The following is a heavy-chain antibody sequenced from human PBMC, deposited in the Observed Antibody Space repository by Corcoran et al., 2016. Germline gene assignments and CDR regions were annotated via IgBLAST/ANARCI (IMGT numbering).Heavy chain of an antibody. D-gene: IGHD3-10*01. Sequence: QVQLQQWGAGLLKPSETLSLTCAVHGGSFSGYYWSWIRQPPGKGLEWIGEINHSGSTNYNPSLKSRVTISVDTSKNQFSLKLSSVTAADTAVYYCARTPGRGSGSYSLWVYYYGMDVWGQGTTVTVSS. CDR2: INHSGST. CDR1: GGSFSGYY. CDR3: ARTPGRGSGSYSLWVYYYGMDV. J-gene: IGHJ6*02. V-gene: IGHV4-34*01.